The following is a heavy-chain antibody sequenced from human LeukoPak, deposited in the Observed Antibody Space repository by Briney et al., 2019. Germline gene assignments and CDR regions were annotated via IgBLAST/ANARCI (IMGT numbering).Heavy chain of an antibody. CDR1: ELTSSTSW. J-gene: IGHJ4*02. D-gene: IGHD1-7*01. V-gene: IGHV3-7*01. CDR2: TKQDGSEK. CDR3: VGWGISGITNH. Sequence: GGSLRLSCAASELTSSTSWMSWIRQAPGKGLEWVAQTKQDGSEKYYVDSVKGRFTTSRDKNSLFLQMNSVRAEDTAVYYCVGWGISGITNHWGQGTLVTVSS.